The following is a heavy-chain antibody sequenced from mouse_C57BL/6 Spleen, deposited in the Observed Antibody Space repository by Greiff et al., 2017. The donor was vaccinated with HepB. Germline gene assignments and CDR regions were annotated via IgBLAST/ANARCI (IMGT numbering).Heavy chain of an antibody. J-gene: IGHJ1*03. CDR3: ARHGNYGGYWYFDV. D-gene: IGHD2-1*01. CDR2: ISSGGSYT. CDR1: GFTFSSYG. Sequence: DVHLVESGGDLVKPGGSLKLSCAASGFTFSSYGMSWVRQTPDKRLEWVATISSGGSYTYYPDSVKGRFTISRDNAKNTLYLQMSSLKSEDTAMYYCARHGNYGGYWYFDVWGTGTTVTVSS. V-gene: IGHV5-6*01.